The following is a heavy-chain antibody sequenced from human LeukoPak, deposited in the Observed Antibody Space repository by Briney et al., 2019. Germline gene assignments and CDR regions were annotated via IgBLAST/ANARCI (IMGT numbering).Heavy chain of an antibody. CDR2: LNPSSGST. V-gene: IGHV1-46*01. CDR1: GYTFTNYY. D-gene: IGHD5-24*01. Sequence: ASVTVSCKASGYTFTNYYMHWVRQAPGQGLEWMGILNPSSGSTAYAQKFQGRVTMTRDTSTSTVYMELSSLRSEDTAVYYCARDEATGWFDPWAQGPLVIVFS. CDR3: ARDEATGWFDP. J-gene: IGHJ5*02.